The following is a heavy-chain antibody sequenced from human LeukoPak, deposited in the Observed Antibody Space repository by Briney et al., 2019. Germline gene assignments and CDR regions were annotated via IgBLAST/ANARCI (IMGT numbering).Heavy chain of an antibody. V-gene: IGHV4-4*07. Sequence: SETLSPTCSVSGGSITNYYWSWIRQPAGKGLEWIGRFYSRGTTYYNPPLRSRVSLSGDESKNQLSLKMYSVTAADTAVYYCVRDEGLTGYPDYWGQGTLVTVSS. CDR3: VRDEGLTGYPDY. CDR2: FYSRGTT. J-gene: IGHJ4*02. CDR1: GGSITNYY. D-gene: IGHD3-9*01.